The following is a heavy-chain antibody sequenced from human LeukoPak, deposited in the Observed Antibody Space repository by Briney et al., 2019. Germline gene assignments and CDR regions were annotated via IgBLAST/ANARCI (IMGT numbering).Heavy chain of an antibody. CDR2: INHSGST. J-gene: IGHJ4*02. D-gene: IGHD5-18*01. Sequence: SETLSLTCAVYGGSFSGYYWSWIRQPPGKGLEWIGEINHSGSTNYNPSLKGRVTISVDTSKNQFSLKLSSVTAADTAVYYCARVASGYSYGSLGYWGQGTLVTVSS. V-gene: IGHV4-34*01. CDR1: GGSFSGYY. CDR3: ARVASGYSYGSLGY.